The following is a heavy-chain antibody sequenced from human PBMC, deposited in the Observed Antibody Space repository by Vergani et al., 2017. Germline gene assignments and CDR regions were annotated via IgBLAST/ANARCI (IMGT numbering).Heavy chain of an antibody. J-gene: IGHJ4*02. CDR1: GGSINSNTYY. Sequence: QLQLQESGPGLVKPSETLSLTCTVSGGSINSNTYYWGWIRQPPGKGLEWIASIYYSGSTYYNPSLKSRVTISVDTSKNQFSLKLSSVTAADTAVYYCARLSRNYELTFDYWGQGTLVTVSS. V-gene: IGHV4-39*01. CDR3: ARLSRNYELTFDY. CDR2: IYYSGST. D-gene: IGHD4-11*01.